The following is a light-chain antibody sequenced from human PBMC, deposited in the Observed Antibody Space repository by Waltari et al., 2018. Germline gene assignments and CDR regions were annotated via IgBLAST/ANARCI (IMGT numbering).Light chain of an antibody. CDR3: QHYLRLPAT. J-gene: IGKJ1*01. V-gene: IGKV3-20*01. CDR1: QSVTRT. Sequence: EIVLPQSPRTLSFSPGARDTLPCRASQSVTRTLAWYKQKPGQAPRLLIYGASNTATGIPDRFSGSGSGTDFSLTIRRLEPEDFAVYYCQHYLRLPATFGQGTKVEIK. CDR2: GAS.